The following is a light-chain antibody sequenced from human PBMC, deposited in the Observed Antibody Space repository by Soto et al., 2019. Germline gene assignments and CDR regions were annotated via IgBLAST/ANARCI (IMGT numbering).Light chain of an antibody. CDR1: QSVRSH. CDR2: GAS. J-gene: IGKJ5*01. CDR3: QQYKNWPL. V-gene: IGKV3-15*01. Sequence: IVMTQSPATLSVSPGEGVTLSCRASQSVRSHLAWYQQKPGQPLRLLIYGASTRATGIPARFSGSGFGTEFTLTISSLQSEDFAVYYCQQYKNWPLFGQGTRLEIK.